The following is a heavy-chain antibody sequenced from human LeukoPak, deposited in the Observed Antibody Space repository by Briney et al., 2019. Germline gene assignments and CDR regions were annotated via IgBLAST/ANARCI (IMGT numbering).Heavy chain of an antibody. J-gene: IGHJ4*02. CDR2: ISGSSGST. V-gene: IGHV3-23*01. D-gene: IGHD3-10*01. CDR3: AKDTYYGSGSPFDY. CDR1: GFTFSSYA. Sequence: GGSLRLSCAASGFTFSSYAMSWVRQAPGKGLEWVSAISGSSGSTYYADSVKGRFTISRDNSKNTLYLQMNSLRAEDTAVYYCAKDTYYGSGSPFDYWGQGTLVTVSS.